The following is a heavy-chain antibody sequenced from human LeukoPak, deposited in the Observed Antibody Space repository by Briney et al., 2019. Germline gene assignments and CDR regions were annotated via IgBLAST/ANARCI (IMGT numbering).Heavy chain of an antibody. CDR3: AKDHSSTWHYTSYLDY. J-gene: IGHJ4*02. D-gene: IGHD6-13*01. Sequence: GASVKVSCKASGYTFTSYDINWVRQATGQGLEWMGWMNPNSSNTGYAQKFQGRVTMTRNTSISTAYMELSSLRSEDTAVYYCAKDHSSTWHYTSYLDYWGQGTLVTVSS. V-gene: IGHV1-8*01. CDR1: GYTFTSYD. CDR2: MNPNSSNT.